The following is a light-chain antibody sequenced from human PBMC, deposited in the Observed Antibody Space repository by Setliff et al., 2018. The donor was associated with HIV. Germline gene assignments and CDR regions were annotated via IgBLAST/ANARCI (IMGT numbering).Light chain of an antibody. Sequence: QSVLTQPPSASGTPGQRVTISCSGSTFNIGANTVNWYQQLPGAAPKLLIYKNNQRPSGVPDRFSGSKSFTSASLAISGLQSADEADYHCAAWDDGLNGYVFGTGTRSPS. CDR3: AAWDDGLNGYV. CDR1: TFNIGANT. J-gene: IGLJ1*01. CDR2: KNN. V-gene: IGLV1-44*01.